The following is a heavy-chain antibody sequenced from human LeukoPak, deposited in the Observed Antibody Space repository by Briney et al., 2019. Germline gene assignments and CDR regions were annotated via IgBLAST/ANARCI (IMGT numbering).Heavy chain of an antibody. D-gene: IGHD5-24*01. J-gene: IGHJ4*02. Sequence: SETLSLTCTVSGGSISSSSYYWGWIRQPPGQGLEWIGSIYYSGSTYYNPSLKSRVTISVDTSKNQFSLKLSSVTAADTAVYYCARQNGSRGFDYWGQGTLVTVSS. CDR2: IYYSGST. CDR3: ARQNGSRGFDY. V-gene: IGHV4-39*01. CDR1: GGSISSSSYY.